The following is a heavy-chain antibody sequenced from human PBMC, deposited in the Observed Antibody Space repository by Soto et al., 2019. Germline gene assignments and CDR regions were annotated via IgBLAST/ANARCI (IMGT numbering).Heavy chain of an antibody. CDR2: MNPNSGNT. CDR1: GYTFTSYD. Sequence: ASVKVSCKASGYTFTSYDINWVRQATGQGLEWMGWMNPNSGNTGYAQKSQGRVTMTRNTSISTAYMELSSLRSEDTAMYYCGRGSITIFGVVITNFDYWGQGTLVTVSS. CDR3: GRGSITIFGVVITNFDY. D-gene: IGHD3-3*01. J-gene: IGHJ4*02. V-gene: IGHV1-8*01.